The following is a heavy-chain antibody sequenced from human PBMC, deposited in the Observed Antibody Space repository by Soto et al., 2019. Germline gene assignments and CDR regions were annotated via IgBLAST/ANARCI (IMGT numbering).Heavy chain of an antibody. CDR1: GYTFSNYA. D-gene: IGHD3-16*01. J-gene: IGHJ6*02. Sequence: QVQLVQSGADLKKPGASVQVSCKTSGYTFSNYAINWVRQAPGQGLEWMGWISSYNSYNGDTKYARMLQDRLTMTIDTSTAKAYMELRSLRSDDTAVYYCARSELERGEVEYYGMDVWGQGTTVTVSS. V-gene: IGHV1-18*04. CDR3: ARSELERGEVEYYGMDV. CDR2: ISSYNSYNGDT.